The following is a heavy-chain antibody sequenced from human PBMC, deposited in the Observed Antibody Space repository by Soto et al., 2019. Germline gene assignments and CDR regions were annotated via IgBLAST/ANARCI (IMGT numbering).Heavy chain of an antibody. D-gene: IGHD1-7*01. J-gene: IGHJ6*02. CDR3: ASALVITGTTYGMDV. V-gene: IGHV5-51*01. Sequence: GESLKISCKGSGYSFTSYWIGWVRQMPGKGLEWMGTIYPGDSGTRYSPSFQGQVTISADKSISTAYLQWSSLKASDTAMYYCASALVITGTTYGMDVWGQGTTVTV. CDR2: IYPGDSGT. CDR1: GYSFTSYW.